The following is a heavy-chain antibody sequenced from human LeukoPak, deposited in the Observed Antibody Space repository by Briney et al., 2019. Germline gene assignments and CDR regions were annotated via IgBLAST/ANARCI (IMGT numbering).Heavy chain of an antibody. CDR1: GFSFSAYG. Sequence: GGSLRLSCAASGFSFSAYGMNWVRQAPGKGLEWVSAIGGSGATTYYADSVKGRFTISRDNSKNTLYLQMNSLRAEDTAVYYCAKETQIAAEELNWFDPWGQGTLVTVSS. CDR2: IGGSGATT. J-gene: IGHJ5*02. D-gene: IGHD6-13*01. V-gene: IGHV3-23*01. CDR3: AKETQIAAEELNWFDP.